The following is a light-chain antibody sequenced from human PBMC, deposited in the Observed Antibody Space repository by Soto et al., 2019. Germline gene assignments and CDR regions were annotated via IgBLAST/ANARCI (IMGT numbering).Light chain of an antibody. CDR2: GAS. J-gene: IGKJ3*01. Sequence: ESEMTQSPATLSVSPGERATLSCRASQSVGSNLAWYQQKPGQAPRLLIFGASSRATGVPARFSGSGSGTEFTLTINSLQSEDFAVYFCQQYDNLPLAFGPGTKVDIK. CDR1: QSVGSN. V-gene: IGKV3-15*01. CDR3: QQYDNLPLA.